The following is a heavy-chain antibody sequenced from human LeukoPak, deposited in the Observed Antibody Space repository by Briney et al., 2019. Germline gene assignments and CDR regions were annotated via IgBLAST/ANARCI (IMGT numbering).Heavy chain of an antibody. Sequence: SAKVSCKASGGTFSSYAISWVRQAPGQGLEWMGGIIPIFGTANYAQKFQGRVTITADESTSTAYMELSSLRSEDTAVYYCARVRGGFGELLEDWFDPWGQGTLVTVSS. D-gene: IGHD3-10*01. CDR2: IIPIFGTA. V-gene: IGHV1-69*13. J-gene: IGHJ5*02. CDR1: GGTFSSYA. CDR3: ARVRGGFGELLEDWFDP.